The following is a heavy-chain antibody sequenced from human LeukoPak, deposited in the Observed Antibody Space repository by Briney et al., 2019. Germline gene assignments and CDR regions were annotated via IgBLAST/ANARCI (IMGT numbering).Heavy chain of an antibody. CDR2: INHSGST. CDR3: ARGFWIAAAGPSPFDY. D-gene: IGHD6-13*01. J-gene: IGHJ4*02. CDR1: GGSFSGYY. V-gene: IGHV4-34*01. Sequence: SETLSLTCAVYGGSFSGYYWSWIRQPPGKGLEWIGEINHSGSTNYNPPLKSRVTISVDTSKNQFSLKLSSVTAADTAVYYCARGFWIAAAGPSPFDYWGQGTLVTVSS.